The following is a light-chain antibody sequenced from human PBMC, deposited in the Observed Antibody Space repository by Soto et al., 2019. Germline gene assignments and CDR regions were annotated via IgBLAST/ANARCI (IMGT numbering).Light chain of an antibody. Sequence: QLVLTQPASVSGSPGQSITISCTGTSSDVGNYNYVSWYQQHPGKAPKLMIYDVSNRPSGVSNRFSGSKSGNTASLTISGLQAEDEADYYCSSYISSSTYVFGTGTKLTVL. V-gene: IGLV2-14*01. J-gene: IGLJ1*01. CDR3: SSYISSSTYV. CDR1: SSDVGNYNY. CDR2: DVS.